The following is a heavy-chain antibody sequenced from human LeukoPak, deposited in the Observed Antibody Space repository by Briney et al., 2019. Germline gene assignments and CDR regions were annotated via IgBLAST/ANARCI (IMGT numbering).Heavy chain of an antibody. CDR2: IKQDGSDK. Sequence: GGSLRLSCAASGFTFSNYWMSWVRQAPGKGLEWVANIKQDGSDKYYVDSVKGRFSISRDNANNSLYLQMNSLRAEDTAIYYCVRKPYGVFDCWGQGTLVSVSS. CDR1: GFTFSNYW. CDR3: VRKPYGVFDC. D-gene: IGHD4-17*01. V-gene: IGHV3-7*01. J-gene: IGHJ4*02.